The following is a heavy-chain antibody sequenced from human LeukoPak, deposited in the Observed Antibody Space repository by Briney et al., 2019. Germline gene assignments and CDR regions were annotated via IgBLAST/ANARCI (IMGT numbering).Heavy chain of an antibody. V-gene: IGHV1-18*01. J-gene: IGHJ5*02. D-gene: IGHD2-2*01. CDR2: ISAYNGNT. Sequence: GASVKVSCKASGYTFTSYGISWVRQAPGQGLEWMGWISAYNGNTNYAQKLQGRVTMTTDTSTSTAYMELRSLRSDDTAVYYCARDQRIVVVPAASSNWFDPWGQGTLVTVSS. CDR1: GYTFTSYG. CDR3: ARDQRIVVVPAASSNWFDP.